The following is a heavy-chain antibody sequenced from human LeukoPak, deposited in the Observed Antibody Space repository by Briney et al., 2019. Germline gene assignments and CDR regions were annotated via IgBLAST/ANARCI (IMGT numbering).Heavy chain of an antibody. CDR3: AREGYYLRGVAFDI. CDR1: GFTFSNYI. D-gene: IGHD3-10*01. Sequence: GGTLRLSCAASGFTFSNYIMHWVRQAPGKGLDWVAVILENGSNQYYADSVKGRFTISRDNSKNTLYLQMNSLRAEDTAVYYCAREGYYLRGVAFDIWGQGTMVTVSS. J-gene: IGHJ3*02. V-gene: IGHV3-30*14. CDR2: ILENGSNQ.